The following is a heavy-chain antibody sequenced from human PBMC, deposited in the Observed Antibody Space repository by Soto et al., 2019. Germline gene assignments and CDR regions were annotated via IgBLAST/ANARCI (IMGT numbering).Heavy chain of an antibody. Sequence: EVQLVESGGGLVQPGGSLRLSCAASGFTSTTYWMSWVRQSPGKGLEWVASIKQHGSEEFYVDSVRGRFAISRDNAKNSLYLHMNSLRAEDTAVYHCATSSDTGYIFDFWGQGALVAVSS. D-gene: IGHD3-9*01. J-gene: IGHJ4*02. CDR2: IKQHGSEE. V-gene: IGHV3-7*01. CDR1: GFTSTTYW. CDR3: ATSSDTGYIFDF.